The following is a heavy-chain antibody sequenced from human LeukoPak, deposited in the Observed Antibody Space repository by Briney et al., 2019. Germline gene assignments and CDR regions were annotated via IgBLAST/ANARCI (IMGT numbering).Heavy chain of an antibody. D-gene: IGHD1-26*01. CDR3: ISEVGKGSH. V-gene: IGHV3-74*01. Sequence: PGGSLRLSCAASGFTFSSYWMHWVRQAPGKGLVWVSNIKGDGSNINYADSVKGRFTISRDNAKNTLYLQMSSLRAEDAAVYYCISEVGKGSHWGQGTLVTVSS. J-gene: IGHJ4*02. CDR2: IKGDGSNI. CDR1: GFTFSSYW.